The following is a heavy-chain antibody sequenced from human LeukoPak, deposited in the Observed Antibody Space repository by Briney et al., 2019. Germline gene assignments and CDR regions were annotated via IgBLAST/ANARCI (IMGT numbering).Heavy chain of an antibody. J-gene: IGHJ3*02. Sequence: SETLSLTCTVSGGSISSYYWSWIRQPPGKGLEWIGYIYYSGSTNYNPSLKSRVTISVDTSKNQFSLKLSSVTAADTAVYYCARVPNYDILTGYYLSAFDIWGQGTMVTDSS. V-gene: IGHV4-59*01. CDR2: IYYSGST. CDR1: GGSISSYY. D-gene: IGHD3-9*01. CDR3: ARVPNYDILTGYYLSAFDI.